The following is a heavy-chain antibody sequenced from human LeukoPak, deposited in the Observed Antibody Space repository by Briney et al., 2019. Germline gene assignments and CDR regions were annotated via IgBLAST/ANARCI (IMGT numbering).Heavy chain of an antibody. V-gene: IGHV1-24*01. CDR3: ATAVHQAMGTFDY. J-gene: IGHJ4*02. Sequence: GASVKVSCKVSGYTLTELSMHWVRQAPGKGLEWMGGFDPEDGETIYAQKFQGRVAMTEDTSTDTAYMELSSLRSEDTAVYYCATAVHQAMGTFDYWGQGTLVTVSS. CDR2: FDPEDGET. D-gene: IGHD5-18*01. CDR1: GYTLTELS.